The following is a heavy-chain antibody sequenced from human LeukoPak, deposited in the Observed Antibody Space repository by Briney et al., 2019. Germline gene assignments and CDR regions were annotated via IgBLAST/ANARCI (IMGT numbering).Heavy chain of an antibody. CDR2: IKEDGSEK. CDR1: GFTFSRFW. J-gene: IGHJ4*02. CDR3: ATPIFTGDYTDY. Sequence: GGSLRLSCAASGFTFSRFWMSWVHQAPGKGLEWVANIKEDGSEKNYVDSVKGRFTISRDNAKNSLYLQMNSLRAEDTAVYYCATPIFTGDYTDYWGQGTLVTVSS. D-gene: IGHD4-17*01. V-gene: IGHV3-7*01.